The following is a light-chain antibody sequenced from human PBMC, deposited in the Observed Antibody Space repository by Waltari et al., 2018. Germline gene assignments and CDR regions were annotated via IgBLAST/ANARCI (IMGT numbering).Light chain of an antibody. CDR2: KAS. CDR3: QQYQSYST. J-gene: IGKJ1*01. Sequence: DIHMTQSPSTLSASVGDRVTITCRASQTISSWLAWYQQKPGKAPKLLIYKASSLESGVQSRFSGSGSGTEFTLTISSLQPDDFGTYYCQQYQSYSTFGQGTKVQIK. V-gene: IGKV1-5*03. CDR1: QTISSW.